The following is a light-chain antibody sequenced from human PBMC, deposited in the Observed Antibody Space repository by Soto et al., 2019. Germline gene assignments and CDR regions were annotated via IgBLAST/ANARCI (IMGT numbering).Light chain of an antibody. CDR1: QSVSSY. J-gene: IGKJ4*01. V-gene: IGKV3-11*01. CDR2: DAS. CDR3: QQRSNWPPLT. Sequence: EIVLTQSPATLSLSPGERATLSCRASQSVSSYLAWYQQKPGQAPRLLIYDASNRATGIPARFSGSGSGTVFTLTISSLEPEDFAVYYCQQRSNWPPLTCGGGTKVEIK.